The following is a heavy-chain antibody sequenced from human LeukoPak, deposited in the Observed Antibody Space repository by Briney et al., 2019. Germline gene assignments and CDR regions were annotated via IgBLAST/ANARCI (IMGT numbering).Heavy chain of an antibody. CDR2: IYYSGSS. Sequence: SETLSLTCTVSGGSISSSSYYWGWIPQPPGKGLEWIGNIYYSGSSYCNPSLKSRVTISVDTSKSQFSVKVSSVTAADTAVYYCARRGLAVAGYFDYWGQGTLVTVSS. V-gene: IGHV4-39*01. D-gene: IGHD6-19*01. CDR3: ARRGLAVAGYFDY. J-gene: IGHJ4*02. CDR1: GGSISSSSYY.